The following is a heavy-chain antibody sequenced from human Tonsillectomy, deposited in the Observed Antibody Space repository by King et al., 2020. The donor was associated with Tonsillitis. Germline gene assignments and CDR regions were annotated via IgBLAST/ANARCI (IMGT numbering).Heavy chain of an antibody. CDR1: GFTLSNYW. CDR3: AREGMRFGFDI. Sequence: VQLVESGGGLVQPGGSLRLSCAASGFTLSNYWMTCVRQAPGKGLEWVSNIKEDGSEKYYVDSVKGRFTISRDNAKNSLYLQMNSLRAEDTAVYYCAREGMRFGFDIWGQGTMVTVSS. CDR2: IKEDGSEK. V-gene: IGHV3-7*01. J-gene: IGHJ3*02. D-gene: IGHD3-16*01.